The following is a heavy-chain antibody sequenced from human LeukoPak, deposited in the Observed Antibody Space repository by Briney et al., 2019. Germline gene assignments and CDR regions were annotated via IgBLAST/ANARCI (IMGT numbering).Heavy chain of an antibody. CDR2: IYYSGST. J-gene: IGHJ6*03. V-gene: IGHV4-39*01. Sequence: PSETLSLTCTVSGGSISSSSYYWGWIRQPPGKGLEWIGSIYYSGSTYYNPSLKSRVTISVDTSKNQFSLKLSSVTAADTAVYYCARQVGPPPYPPGYYYMDVWGKGTTVTVSS. CDR1: GGSISSSSYY. CDR3: ARQVGPPPYPPGYYYMDV. D-gene: IGHD1-26*01.